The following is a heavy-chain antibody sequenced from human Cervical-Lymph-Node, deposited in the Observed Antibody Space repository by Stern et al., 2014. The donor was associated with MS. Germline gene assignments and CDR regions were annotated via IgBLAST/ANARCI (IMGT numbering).Heavy chain of an antibody. CDR2: ISSSSNNI. CDR3: AREGGISDYDLYYYYGMDV. D-gene: IGHD5-12*01. V-gene: IGHV3-21*01. Sequence: VQLVESGGGLVKPGGSLRLSCAASGFTFSSYSMNWVRQAQGKGLEWVSSISSSSNNIYYADSVRGRFTISRDNAKNSLHLQMNSLRVEDTAVYYCAREGGISDYDLYYYYGMDVWGQGTTVTVSS. CDR1: GFTFSSYS. J-gene: IGHJ6*02.